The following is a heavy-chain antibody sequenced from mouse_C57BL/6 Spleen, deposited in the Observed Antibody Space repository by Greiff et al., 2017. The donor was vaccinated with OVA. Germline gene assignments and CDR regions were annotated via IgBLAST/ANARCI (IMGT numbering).Heavy chain of an antibody. CDR3: ARNYDLYYAMDY. CDR2: INPNNGGT. V-gene: IGHV1-26*01. CDR1: GYTFTDYY. D-gene: IGHD2-4*01. J-gene: IGHJ4*01. Sequence: VQLKQSGPELVKPGASVKISCKASGYTFTDYYMNWVKQSHGKSLEWIGDINPNNGGTSYNQKFKGKATLTVDKSSSTAYMELRSLTSEDSAVYYCARNYDLYYAMDYWGQGTSVTVSS.